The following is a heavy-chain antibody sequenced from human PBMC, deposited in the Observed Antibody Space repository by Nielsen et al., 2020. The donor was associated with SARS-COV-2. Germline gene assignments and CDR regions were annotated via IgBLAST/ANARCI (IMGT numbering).Heavy chain of an antibody. CDR2: ISSSGGTI. Sequence: WIRQPPGKGLEWVSYISSSGGTIYYADSVKGRFTISRDNAKNSLYLQMNSLRAEDTAIYYCARDQVSYYYGSGSFFTYGMDVWGQGTTVTVSS. D-gene: IGHD3-10*01. J-gene: IGHJ6*02. CDR3: ARDQVSYYYGSGSFFTYGMDV. V-gene: IGHV3-48*03.